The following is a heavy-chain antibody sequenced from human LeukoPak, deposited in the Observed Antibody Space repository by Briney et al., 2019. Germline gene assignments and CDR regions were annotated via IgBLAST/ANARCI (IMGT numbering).Heavy chain of an antibody. CDR2: IYYSGST. J-gene: IGHJ6*03. Sequence: SETLSLTCTVSGGSISSSSYYWGWIRQPPGKGLEWIGSIYYSGSTYYNPSLKSRVTISVDTSKNQFSLKLSSVTAADTAVYYCARGRTPIYCTNGVCYTSPGYYYYMDVWGKGTTVTVSS. CDR1: GGSISSSSYY. D-gene: IGHD2-8*01. V-gene: IGHV4-39*01. CDR3: ARGRTPIYCTNGVCYTSPGYYYYMDV.